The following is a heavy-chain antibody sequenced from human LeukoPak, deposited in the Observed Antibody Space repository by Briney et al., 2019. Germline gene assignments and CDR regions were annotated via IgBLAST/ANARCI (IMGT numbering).Heavy chain of an antibody. V-gene: IGHV3-30*02. Sequence: GGSLRLSCAASGFTLSSYGMHWVRQAPGKGLEWVAFIRYDGSNKYYADSVKGRSTISRDNSKNTLYLQMNSLRAEDTAVYYCAKGGDFWSGFYFDYWGQGTLVTVSS. CDR1: GFTLSSYG. J-gene: IGHJ4*02. CDR3: AKGGDFWSGFYFDY. D-gene: IGHD3-3*01. CDR2: IRYDGSNK.